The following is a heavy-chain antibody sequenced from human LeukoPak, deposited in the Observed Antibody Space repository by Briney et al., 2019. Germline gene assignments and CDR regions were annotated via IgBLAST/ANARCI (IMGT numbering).Heavy chain of an antibody. Sequence: PGGSLRLSCAASGFTFSSYAMSWVRQAPGKGLEWVSAISGSGGSTYYADSVKGRFTISRDNSKNTLYLQMNSLRAEDMAVYYCARSRPLQYYGAMDVWGKGTTVIISS. V-gene: IGHV3-23*01. J-gene: IGHJ6*03. CDR3: ARSRPLQYYGAMDV. D-gene: IGHD3-10*01. CDR1: GFTFSSYA. CDR2: ISGSGGST.